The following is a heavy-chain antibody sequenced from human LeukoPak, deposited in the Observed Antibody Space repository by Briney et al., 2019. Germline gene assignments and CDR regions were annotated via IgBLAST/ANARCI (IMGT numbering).Heavy chain of an antibody. Sequence: SETLSLTCTVSGGSISSSSYYWGWIRQPPGKGLEWIGSIYYSGSTYYNPSLKSRVTISVDTSKNQFSLKLSSVTAADTAVYYCARGTVAPVTSTTRYFDYWGQGTLSPSPQ. V-gene: IGHV4-39*01. CDR2: IYYSGST. CDR1: GGSISSSSYY. CDR3: ARGTVAPVTSTTRYFDY. D-gene: IGHD2-21*02. J-gene: IGHJ4*02.